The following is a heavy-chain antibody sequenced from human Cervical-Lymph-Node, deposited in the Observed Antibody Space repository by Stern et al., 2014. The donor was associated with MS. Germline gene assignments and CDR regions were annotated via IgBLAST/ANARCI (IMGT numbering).Heavy chain of an antibody. CDR2: LYYTGST. CDR3: ARDGFYYGSGRPFHDNWFDP. J-gene: IGHJ5*02. V-gene: IGHV4-31*11. D-gene: IGHD3-10*01. CDR1: GGSISSGGYY. Sequence: QLQLQESGPGLVKPSQTLSLTCAVSGGSISSGGYYWSWIRQHPGKGLEWIAYLYYTGSTYYNPSLQSRATISVDTSKNQFSLRLSSVTAADTAVYYCARDGFYYGSGRPFHDNWFDPWGQGTLVTVSS.